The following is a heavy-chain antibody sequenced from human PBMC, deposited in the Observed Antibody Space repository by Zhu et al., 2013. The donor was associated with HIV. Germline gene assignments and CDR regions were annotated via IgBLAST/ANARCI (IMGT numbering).Heavy chain of an antibody. J-gene: IGHJ1*01. CDR1: GYSFSSYY. D-gene: IGHD3-16*01. Sequence: QVQLVQSGAEVKKPGASVKVSCKASGYSFSSYYIHWVRQAPGQGLEWMGWINPNSGGTNYAQKFQGRVTMTRDTSISTAYMELSRLRSDDTAVYYCARDVPATPWDFQHWGQGTLVTVSS. CDR2: INPNSGGT. V-gene: IGHV1-2*02. CDR3: ARDVPATPWDFQH.